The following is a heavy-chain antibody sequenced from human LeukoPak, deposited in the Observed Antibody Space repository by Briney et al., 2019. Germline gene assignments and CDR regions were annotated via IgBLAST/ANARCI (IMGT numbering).Heavy chain of an antibody. J-gene: IGHJ4*02. CDR3: ANDLTAYSSTWYSLTFDH. D-gene: IGHD6-13*01. CDR2: LTWNSGSI. V-gene: IGHV3-9*01. CDR1: GFTFDDYA. Sequence: GRSLRLSCAASGFTFDDYAMHWVRQAPGKGLEWVSGLTWNSGSIEYADSVKGRFTISRDSAKNSLYLQMNSLRAEDTAVYYCANDLTAYSSTWYSLTFDHWGQGTLVTVSS.